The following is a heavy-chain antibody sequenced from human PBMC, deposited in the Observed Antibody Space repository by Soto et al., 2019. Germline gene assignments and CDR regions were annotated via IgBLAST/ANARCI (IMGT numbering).Heavy chain of an antibody. Sequence: EVQLVESGGGLVQPGGSLRLSCEASGFTFRNYDMHWVRQGTGKGLEWVSGISAAGDPDYADSVEGRFTISRESAQNSFFLQMSSLRVGDTAVDYCASTDRDCYGLDVWGQGTTVIVSS. CDR3: ASTDRDCYGLDV. CDR1: GFTFRNYD. CDR2: ISAAGDP. J-gene: IGHJ6*02. V-gene: IGHV3-13*05.